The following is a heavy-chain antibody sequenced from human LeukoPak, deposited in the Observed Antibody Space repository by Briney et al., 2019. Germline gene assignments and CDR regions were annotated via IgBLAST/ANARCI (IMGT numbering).Heavy chain of an antibody. Sequence: GASVKVSCKASGYTFTSYGISWARQAPGQGLEWMGWISAYNSNTNYAQKLQGRVTMTTDTSTSTAYMELRSLRSDDTAVYYCARVLAAAGTSYPQDYWGQGTLVTVSS. CDR2: ISAYNSNT. D-gene: IGHD6-13*01. V-gene: IGHV1-18*01. J-gene: IGHJ4*02. CDR3: ARVLAAAGTSYPQDY. CDR1: GYTFTSYG.